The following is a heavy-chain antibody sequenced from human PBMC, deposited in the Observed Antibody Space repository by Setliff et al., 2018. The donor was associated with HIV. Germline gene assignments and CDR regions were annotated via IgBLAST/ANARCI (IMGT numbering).Heavy chain of an antibody. V-gene: IGHV3-49*04. D-gene: IGHD5-18*01. J-gene: IGHJ6*03. CDR1: GFTFGDHA. Sequence: GESLKISCAASGFTFGDHAMNWVRQTPGKGLEWVGFIGSKAYGGTIEYAASVKSRFTISRDDSKSIAYLQMNSLKTEDTAVYYCTRLRGYSYGLASYYYYYMDVWGKGTTVTVSS. CDR2: IGSKAYGGTI. CDR3: TRLRGYSYGLASYYYYYMDV.